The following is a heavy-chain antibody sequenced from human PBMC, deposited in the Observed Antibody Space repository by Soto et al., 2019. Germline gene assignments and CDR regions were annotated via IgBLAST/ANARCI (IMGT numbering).Heavy chain of an antibody. V-gene: IGHV3-64D*06. CDR3: VKLYGSGSYAFDI. Sequence: PGGSLRLSCSASGFTFSSYAMHWFRQAPGKGLEYVSAISSNGGSTYYADSVKGRFTISRDNSKNTLYLQMSSLRAEDTAVYYCVKLYGSGSYAFDIWGQGTMVTVSS. J-gene: IGHJ3*02. CDR1: GFTFSSYA. D-gene: IGHD3-10*01. CDR2: ISSNGGST.